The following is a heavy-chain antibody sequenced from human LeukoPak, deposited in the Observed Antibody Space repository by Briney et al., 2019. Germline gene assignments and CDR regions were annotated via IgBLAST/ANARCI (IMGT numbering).Heavy chain of an antibody. D-gene: IGHD3-10*01. V-gene: IGHV3-7*01. CDR2: IQQDGSGK. CDR1: GFTFSSYW. J-gene: IGHJ4*02. Sequence: PGGSLRLSCAASGFTFSSYWMTWVRQAPGKGLEWVANIQQDGSGKHYVDSVKGRFTISRDNAKASLYLQMNGLRAEDPAVYYCARGRSRGVRFHFGGGGTLATAPS. CDR3: ARGRSRGVRFHF.